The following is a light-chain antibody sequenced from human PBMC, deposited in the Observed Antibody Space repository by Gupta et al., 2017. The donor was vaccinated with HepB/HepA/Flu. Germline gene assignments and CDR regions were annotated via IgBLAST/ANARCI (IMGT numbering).Light chain of an antibody. CDR3: SSYASSNILI. V-gene: IGLV2-23*02. J-gene: IGLJ2*01. Sequence: QSALTQPASVSGSPGQSITISCSGSSSDVGSYNLVSWYQQHPGKAPKLMISEVSKRPSGVSNRFSGSKSGNTASLTISGLQAEDEANYYCSSYASSNILIFGGGTKLTVL. CDR2: EVS. CDR1: SSDVGSYNL.